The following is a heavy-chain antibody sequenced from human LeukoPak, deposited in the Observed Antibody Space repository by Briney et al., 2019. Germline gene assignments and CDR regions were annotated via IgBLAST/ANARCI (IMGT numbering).Heavy chain of an antibody. Sequence: GGSLRLSCAASGFTVSSNYMSWVRQAPGKGLEWVSVIYSDGSTYYADSVKGRFTISRDNSKNTLYLQMNSLRAEDTAVYYCARAQGYYDSSGYYPFWGQGALVTVSS. J-gene: IGHJ4*02. CDR3: ARAQGYYDSSGYYPF. D-gene: IGHD3-22*01. V-gene: IGHV3-53*01. CDR1: GFTVSSNY. CDR2: IYSDGST.